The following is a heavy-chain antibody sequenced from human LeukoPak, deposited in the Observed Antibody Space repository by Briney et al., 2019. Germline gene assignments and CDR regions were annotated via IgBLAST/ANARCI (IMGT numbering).Heavy chain of an antibody. CDR2: IYPGDSET. CDR1: GYNFTSYL. CDR3: ARSWPVYCNGGSCYAHYSFAY. J-gene: IGHJ4*02. D-gene: IGHD2-15*01. Sequence: GESLKISCQGSGYNFTSYLIGWVRQVPGKGLGWIGIIYPGDSETRYSPSFQGQVNIAADKSISTAYLQCSSLKASDTARYYCARSWPVYCNGGSCYAHYSFAYWGQGTLVTVSS. V-gene: IGHV5-51*01.